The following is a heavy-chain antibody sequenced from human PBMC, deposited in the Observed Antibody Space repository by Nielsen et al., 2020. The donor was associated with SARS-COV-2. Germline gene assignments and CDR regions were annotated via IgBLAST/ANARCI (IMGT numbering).Heavy chain of an antibody. V-gene: IGHV4-61*01. D-gene: IGHD3-9*01. J-gene: IGHJ6*02. CDR2: IYYSGST. CDR1: GGSIKTASYY. Sequence: SETLSLTCTVSGGSIKTASYYWSWIRQPPGKGLEWIGYIYYSGSTNYNPSLKSRVTISVDTSKNQFSLKLSSVTAADTAVYYCARASVLRYFDWLQYYYGMDVWGQGTTVTVSS. CDR3: ARASVLRYFDWLQYYYGMDV.